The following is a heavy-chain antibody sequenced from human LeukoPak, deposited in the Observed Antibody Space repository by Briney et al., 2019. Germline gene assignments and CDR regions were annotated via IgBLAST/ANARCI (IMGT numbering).Heavy chain of an antibody. Sequence: KPSETLSLTCTVSGGSISGYYWSWIRQPPGKGLEWVGYIYYSGNTNYNPSLKTRVTISVDTSKNQFSLRLSSVTPEDTAVYYCARDVQRRFDCWGQGTLVTVSS. CDR1: GGSISGYY. CDR2: IYYSGNT. J-gene: IGHJ4*02. V-gene: IGHV4-59*12. CDR3: ARDVQRRFDC. D-gene: IGHD6-25*01.